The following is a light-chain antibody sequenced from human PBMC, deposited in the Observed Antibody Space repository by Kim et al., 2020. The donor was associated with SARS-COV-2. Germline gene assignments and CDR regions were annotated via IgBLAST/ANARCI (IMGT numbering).Light chain of an antibody. CDR1: KLGEKY. CDR2: QDS. Sequence: SYELTQPPSVSVSPGQTASITCSGDKLGEKYACWYQQKPGQSPVLVIYQDSKRPSGIPERFSGSNSGNTATLTISGTQAMDEADYYCQAWDSSPVVFGGGTQLTVL. V-gene: IGLV3-1*01. CDR3: QAWDSSPVV. J-gene: IGLJ2*01.